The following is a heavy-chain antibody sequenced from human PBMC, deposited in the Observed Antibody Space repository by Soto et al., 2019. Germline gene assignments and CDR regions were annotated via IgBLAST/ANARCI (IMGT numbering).Heavy chain of an antibody. CDR1: GGSISSYY. D-gene: IGHD3-22*01. Sequence: SETLSLTCTVSGGSISSYYWSWIRQPPGKGLEWIGYIYYSGSTNYNPSLKSRVTISVDTSKYQFSLKLSSVTAADTAVYYCARLGGFYQSLDSWGQGTLVTVSS. CDR3: ARLGGFYQSLDS. J-gene: IGHJ5*01. CDR2: IYYSGST. V-gene: IGHV4-59*08.